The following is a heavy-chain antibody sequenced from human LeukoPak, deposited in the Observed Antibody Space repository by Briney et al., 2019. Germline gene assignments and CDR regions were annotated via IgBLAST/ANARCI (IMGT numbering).Heavy chain of an antibody. CDR1: GGSISSSGYY. J-gene: IGHJ3*02. V-gene: IGHV4-39*01. Sequence: PSETLSLTCTGSGGSISSSGYYWGWIRQPPGKGLEWIGSIYYSGSTYYNPSLKSRVTISVDTSKNQFSLKLSSVTAADTAVYYCARLGISAFDIWGQGTMVTVSS. D-gene: IGHD7-27*01. CDR2: IYYSGST. CDR3: ARLGISAFDI.